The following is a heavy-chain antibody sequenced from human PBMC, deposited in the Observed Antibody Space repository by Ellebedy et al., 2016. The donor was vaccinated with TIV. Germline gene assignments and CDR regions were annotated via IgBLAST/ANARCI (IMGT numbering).Heavy chain of an antibody. CDR1: GFTLSSYW. J-gene: IGHJ4*02. CDR2: IMQYGSQK. D-gene: IGHD1-1*01. V-gene: IGHV3-7*01. CDR3: ARVLWRPTTGLRFDN. Sequence: GESLKISCEASGFTLSSYWMTWVRQAPGKGLEWVANIMQYGSQKNYLGSVKGRFTISRDNPKNSLYLQMNSLRVEDTAVYYCARVLWRPTTGLRFDNWGQGTLVTVSS.